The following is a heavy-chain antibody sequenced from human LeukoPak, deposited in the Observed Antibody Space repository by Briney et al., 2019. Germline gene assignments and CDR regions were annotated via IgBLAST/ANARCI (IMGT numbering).Heavy chain of an antibody. Sequence: GGSLRLSRAATGFTVGSSYMSWVRQAPGKGLEWGSVIYSGGSTYYADSVTVRFTISRDNSKNTLYLQMNSLRGEDTAVYYCARRGDYGSAFDIWGQGTMVTVSS. V-gene: IGHV3-66*01. CDR3: ARRGDYGSAFDI. J-gene: IGHJ3*02. D-gene: IGHD3-16*01. CDR1: GFTVGSSY. CDR2: IYSGGST.